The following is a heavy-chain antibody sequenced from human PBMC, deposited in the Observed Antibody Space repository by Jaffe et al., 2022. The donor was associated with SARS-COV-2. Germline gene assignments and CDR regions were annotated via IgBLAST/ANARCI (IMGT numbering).Heavy chain of an antibody. Sequence: QVQLQKSGPGLVKPSDTLSLTCTVSGASMRSHSWTWVRQPPGKGLEWIGYFHYSGSTNYNPSLKSRVTISVDTSKNQFSLKLTSLTAADTAVYYCARGSGWCDYWGQGMPVTVSS. CDR3: ARGSGWCDY. CDR1: GASMRSHS. CDR2: FHYSGST. J-gene: IGHJ4*02. D-gene: IGHD6-19*01. V-gene: IGHV4-59*11.